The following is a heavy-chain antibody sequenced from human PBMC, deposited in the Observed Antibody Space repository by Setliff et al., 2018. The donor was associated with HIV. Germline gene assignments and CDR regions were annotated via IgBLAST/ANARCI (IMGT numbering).Heavy chain of an antibody. D-gene: IGHD3-9*01. CDR2: ISWDSAGI. V-gene: IGHV3-9*01. CDR3: ARGDQTGYYTTYYYYMDL. J-gene: IGHJ6*03. Sequence: PGGSLRLSCVASGFTFDDYAFHWVRQAPGKGLEWVSGISWDSAGIDYADSVKGRFTMSRDNAKNTLHLQMNSLRAEDTALYYCARGDQTGYYTTYYYYMDLWGKGTTVTVSS. CDR1: GFTFDDYA.